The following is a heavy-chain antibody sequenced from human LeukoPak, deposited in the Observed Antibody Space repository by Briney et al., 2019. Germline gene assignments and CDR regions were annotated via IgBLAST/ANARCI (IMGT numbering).Heavy chain of an antibody. Sequence: SETLSLTCTVAGGSISSYYWSRIRQPPGKGLEWIGYIYYSGSTNYNPSLKSRVTISVDTSKNQFSLKLSSVTAADTALYHTEDGIRYRPVGPWGQGTLVTVSS. D-gene: IGHD3-9*01. CDR1: GGSISSYY. CDR2: IYYSGST. J-gene: IGHJ5*02. CDR3: EDGIRYRPVGP. V-gene: IGHV4-59*01.